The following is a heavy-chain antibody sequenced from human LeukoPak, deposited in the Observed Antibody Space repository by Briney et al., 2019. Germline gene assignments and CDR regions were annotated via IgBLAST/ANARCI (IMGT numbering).Heavy chain of an antibody. CDR3: ARVGKDYDSSGPTGWD. D-gene: IGHD3-22*01. V-gene: IGHV3-30*04. CDR2: ISYDGSNK. J-gene: IGHJ4*02. CDR1: GFTFSSYA. Sequence: GRSLRLSCAASGFTFSSYAMDWVRQAPGKGLEWVAVISYDGSNKYYADSVKGRFTISRDNSKNTLYLQMNSLRAEDTAVYYCARVGKDYDSSGPTGWDWGQGTLVTVSS.